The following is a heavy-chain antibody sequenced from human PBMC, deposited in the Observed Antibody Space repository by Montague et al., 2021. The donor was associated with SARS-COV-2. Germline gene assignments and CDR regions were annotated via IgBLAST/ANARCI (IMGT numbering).Heavy chain of an antibody. Sequence: SETLSLTCTVYGGSISGCYCIWVRHSQATGLEWIGEVNNNGDTKSSTYPKSRVAISIDTSTNQNSLKLTPVSATDTAVYYCARLRDGVEPRPILGLGPFYYYYYIGVWGKGTAVTVSS. D-gene: IGHD3-10*01. CDR3: ARLRDGVEPRPILGLGPFYYYYYIGV. CDR2: VNNNGDT. CDR1: GGSISGCY. V-gene: IGHV4-34*01. J-gene: IGHJ6*03.